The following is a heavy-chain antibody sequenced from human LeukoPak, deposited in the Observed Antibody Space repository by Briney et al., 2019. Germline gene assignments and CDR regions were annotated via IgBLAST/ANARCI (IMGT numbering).Heavy chain of an antibody. CDR2: IYYSGST. V-gene: IGHV4-39*01. CDR1: GGSISSSSYY. Sequence: SETLSLTCTVSGGSISSSSYYWGWIRQPPGKGLEWIGSIYYSGSTYYNPSLKSRVTISVDTSKTQFSLKLSSVTAADTAVYYCARHRRRDNWNDAVDYFDYWGQGTLVTVSS. J-gene: IGHJ4*02. CDR3: ARHRRRDNWNDAVDYFDY. D-gene: IGHD1-20*01.